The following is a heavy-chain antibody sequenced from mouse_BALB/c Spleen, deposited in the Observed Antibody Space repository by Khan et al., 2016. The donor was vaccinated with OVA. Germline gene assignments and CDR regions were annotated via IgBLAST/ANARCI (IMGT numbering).Heavy chain of an antibody. D-gene: IGHD1-1*01. Sequence: EVELVESGGGLVQPGGSRKLSCAASGFTFSSYGMHWVRQAPEKGLEWVAYISGDSNTIYYADTVKGRFTISRDNPKNTLFLQMTSLMSEDTARYYCATSYFYGYYFDYWGPGTTLTDSS. CDR1: GFTFSSYG. V-gene: IGHV5-17*02. CDR2: ISGDSNTI. J-gene: IGHJ2*01. CDR3: ATSYFYGYYFDY.